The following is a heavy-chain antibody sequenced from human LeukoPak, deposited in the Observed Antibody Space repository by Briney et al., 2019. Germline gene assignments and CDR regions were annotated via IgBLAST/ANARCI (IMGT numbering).Heavy chain of an antibody. D-gene: IGHD2-21*02. V-gene: IGHV1-3*01. Sequence: ASVKVSCKASGYTFTSYAMHWVRQAPGQRLEWMGWINAGNGNTKYSQKFQGRVTITRDTSASTAYMELSSLRSEDTAVYYCARDSVVTAIGGYWGQGTLVTVSS. J-gene: IGHJ4*02. CDR3: ARDSVVTAIGGY. CDR1: GYTFTSYA. CDR2: INAGNGNT.